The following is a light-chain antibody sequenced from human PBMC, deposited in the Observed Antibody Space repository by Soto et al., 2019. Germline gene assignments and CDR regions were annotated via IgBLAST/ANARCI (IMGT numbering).Light chain of an antibody. Sequence: IVLTQSPATLSVSPGERATLSCRANESISTYLAWYQQKVGQAPRLLIYDASDRATGIPARFSGRGSGTDFTLTISSLEPEDIAVYYCQQRNRWPLTFGGGTKVEIK. J-gene: IGKJ4*01. CDR3: QQRNRWPLT. V-gene: IGKV3-11*01. CDR2: DAS. CDR1: ESISTY.